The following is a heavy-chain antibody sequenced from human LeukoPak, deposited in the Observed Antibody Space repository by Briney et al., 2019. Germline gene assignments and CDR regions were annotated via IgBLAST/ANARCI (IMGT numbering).Heavy chain of an antibody. V-gene: IGHV4-59*01. Sequence: SETLSLTCTVSGGSISSYYWSWIRQPPGKGLEWIGYIYYSGSTNYNPSLKSRVTISVDTSKNQFSLNLKSVTAADTAVYYCAREPGYSIGWGIDYWGQGTLVTVSS. CDR1: GGSISSYY. J-gene: IGHJ4*02. CDR3: AREPGYSIGWGIDY. CDR2: IYYSGST. D-gene: IGHD6-19*01.